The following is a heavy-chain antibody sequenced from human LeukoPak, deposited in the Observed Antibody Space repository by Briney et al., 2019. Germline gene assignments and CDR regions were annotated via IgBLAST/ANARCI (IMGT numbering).Heavy chain of an antibody. CDR1: GGSVSGSSYY. CDR3: ATGIQLWLLFF. CDR2: IFYSATT. D-gene: IGHD5-18*01. Sequence: ASETLSLTCTVSGGSVSGSSYYWGWIRQPPGKGLEWIGSIFYSATTYYNPSLKSQVTISVDTSKNQFSLRLNSVTAADTAVYYCATGIQLWLLFFWGQGTLVTVSS. J-gene: IGHJ4*02. V-gene: IGHV4-39*01.